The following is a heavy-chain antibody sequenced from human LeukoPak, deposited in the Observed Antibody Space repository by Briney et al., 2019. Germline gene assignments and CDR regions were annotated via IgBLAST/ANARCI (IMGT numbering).Heavy chain of an antibody. V-gene: IGHV1-2*06. J-gene: IGHJ4*02. CDR2: INPNSGGT. CDR3: ARELYDSSGYKFDY. CDR1: GYTFTGYY. Sequence: ASVKVSCKASGYTFTGYYMHWVRQAPGQGLEWMGRINPNSGGTNYAQKFQGRVTMTRDTAISTAYMELSRLRSDDTAEYYCARELYDSSGYKFDYWGQGTLVTVSS. D-gene: IGHD3-22*01.